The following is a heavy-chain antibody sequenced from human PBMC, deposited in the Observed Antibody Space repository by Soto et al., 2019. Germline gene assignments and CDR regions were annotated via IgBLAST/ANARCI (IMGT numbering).Heavy chain of an antibody. J-gene: IGHJ6*02. CDR2: MYISGST. CDR3: ATMYNSGFYRPEGVYNIYAMDV. D-gene: IGHD3-22*01. V-gene: IGHV4-4*07. CDR1: GDSIRDYY. Sequence: QVQLQESGPGLVKTSETLSVTCSVSGDSIRDYYWSWIRQPAGKGLEWIGRMYISGSTNYNPSLKRRVTMSAHTSVNHLSLPLGSVTAADTAIFYRATMYNSGFYRPEGVYNIYAMDVWGQGATVSVSS.